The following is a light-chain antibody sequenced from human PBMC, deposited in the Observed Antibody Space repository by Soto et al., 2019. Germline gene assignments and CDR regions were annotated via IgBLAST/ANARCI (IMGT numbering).Light chain of an antibody. CDR3: SSYTTGGSYV. V-gene: IGLV2-14*01. J-gene: IGLJ1*01. CDR2: DVS. CDR1: SRDVGGYNS. Sequence: QPASVSGSPGLSIAISCTGTSRDVGGYNSVSWYQQQPGKVPKLIIYDVSSRPSGVSNRFSGSKSGNTASLTISGLQAEDEGDYYCSSYTTGGSYVFGTGTKLTVL.